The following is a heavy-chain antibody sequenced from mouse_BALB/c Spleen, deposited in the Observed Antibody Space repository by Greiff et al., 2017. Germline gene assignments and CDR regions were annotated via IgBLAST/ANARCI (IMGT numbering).Heavy chain of an antibody. Sequence: QGQLKQPGAELVKPGASVKLSCKASGYTFTSYWMHWVKQRPGQGLEWIGEIDPSDSYTNYNQKFKGKATLTVDKSSSTAYMQLSSLTSEDSAVYYCARRQVGNYDYAMDYWGQGTSVTVSS. J-gene: IGHJ4*01. CDR3: ARRQVGNYDYAMDY. V-gene: IGHV1-69*02. D-gene: IGHD2-1*01. CDR1: GYTFTSYW. CDR2: IDPSDSYT.